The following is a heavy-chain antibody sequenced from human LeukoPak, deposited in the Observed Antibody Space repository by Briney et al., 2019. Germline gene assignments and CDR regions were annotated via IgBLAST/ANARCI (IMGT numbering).Heavy chain of an antibody. D-gene: IGHD3-22*01. CDR3: ARGYYYDSSGYSDYFDY. J-gene: IGHJ4*02. CDR2: INPSGGST. CDR1: GYTFTSYY. Sequence: ASVKVSCKASGYTFTSYYMHWVRQAPGQGLEWMGIINPSGGSTSYAQKFQGRVTMTRDMSTSTVYMELSSLRSEDTAVYYCARGYYYDSSGYSDYFDYWGQGTLVTVSS. V-gene: IGHV1-46*01.